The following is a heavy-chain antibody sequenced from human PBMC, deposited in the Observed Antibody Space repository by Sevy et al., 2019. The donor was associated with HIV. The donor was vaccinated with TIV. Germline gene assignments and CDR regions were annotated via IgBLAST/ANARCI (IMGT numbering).Heavy chain of an antibody. CDR1: GSTFSSYG. CDR2: IWYDGSNK. Sequence: GGSLRLSCAASGSTFSSYGMHWVRQAPGKGLEWVAVIWYDGSNKYYADSVKGRFTISRDNSKNTLYLQMNSLRAEDTAVYYCAKDNFSRRRDGYNYLFDYWGQGTLVTVSS. D-gene: IGHD5-12*01. V-gene: IGHV3-33*06. CDR3: AKDNFSRRRDGYNYLFDY. J-gene: IGHJ4*02.